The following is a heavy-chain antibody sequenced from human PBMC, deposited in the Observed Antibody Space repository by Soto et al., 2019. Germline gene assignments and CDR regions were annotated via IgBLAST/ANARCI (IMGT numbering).Heavy chain of an antibody. CDR2: IYYSGST. CDR3: ARTAPLYCSGGSCYANWFDP. J-gene: IGHJ5*02. V-gene: IGHV4-28*01. D-gene: IGHD2-15*01. Sequence: WGWIRQPPGKGLEWVGYIYYSGSTYYNPSLKSRVTMSVDTSKNQFSLKLSSVTAVDTAVYYCARTAPLYCSGGSCYANWFDPWGQGTLVTVSS.